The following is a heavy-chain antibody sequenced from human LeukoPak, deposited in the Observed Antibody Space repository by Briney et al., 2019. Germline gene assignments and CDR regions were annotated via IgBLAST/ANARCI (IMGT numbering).Heavy chain of an antibody. J-gene: IGHJ4*02. CDR2: ILYSGST. V-gene: IGHV4-59*01. D-gene: IGHD2/OR15-2a*01. CDR1: GGSISSYY. CDR3: ATGDKRPIELDY. Sequence: SETLSLTCTVSGGSISSYYCTWIRQPPGKGLEWIGYILYSGSTNNNPSLKSRVTISVDTSKNQCSLKLNSVTAADTAVCYCATGDKRPIELDYWGQGTLVTVSS.